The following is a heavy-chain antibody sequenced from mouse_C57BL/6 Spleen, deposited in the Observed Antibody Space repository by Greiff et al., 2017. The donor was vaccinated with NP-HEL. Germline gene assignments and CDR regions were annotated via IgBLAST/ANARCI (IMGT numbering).Heavy chain of an antibody. V-gene: IGHV1-80*01. CDR2: IYPGDGDT. Sequence: QVQLKQSGAELVKPGASVKISCKASGYAFSSYWMNWVKQRPGKGLEWIGQIYPGDGDTNYNGKFKGKATLTADKSSSTAYMQLSSLTSEDSAVYFCARSWDGYYGYYAMDYWGQGTSVTVSS. CDR1: GYAFSSYW. CDR3: ARSWDGYYGYYAMDY. J-gene: IGHJ4*01. D-gene: IGHD2-3*01.